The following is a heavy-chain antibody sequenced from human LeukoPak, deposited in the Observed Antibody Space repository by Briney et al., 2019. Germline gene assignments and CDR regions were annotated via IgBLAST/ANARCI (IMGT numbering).Heavy chain of an antibody. D-gene: IGHD3-22*01. CDR3: NYYDSSGYYYPLDY. CDR1: GGTFISYA. V-gene: IGHV1-69*04. J-gene: IGHJ4*02. CDR2: IIPILGIA. Sequence: SVKVSRKASGGTFISYAISWVRQAPGQGLEWMGRIIPILGIANYAQKFQGRVTITADKSTSTAYMELSSLRSEDTAVYYCNYYDSSGYYYPLDYWGQGTLVTVSS.